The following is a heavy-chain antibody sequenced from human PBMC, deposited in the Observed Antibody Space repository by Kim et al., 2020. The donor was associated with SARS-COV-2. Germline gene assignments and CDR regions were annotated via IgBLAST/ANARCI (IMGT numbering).Heavy chain of an antibody. J-gene: IGHJ4*02. V-gene: IGHV3-23*01. D-gene: IGHD5-12*01. CDR3: AKIRPLSSYDYFDY. Sequence: ADSVKGRFTISRDNSKNTLYLQMNSLRAEDTAVYYCAKIRPLSSYDYFDYWGQGTLVTVSS.